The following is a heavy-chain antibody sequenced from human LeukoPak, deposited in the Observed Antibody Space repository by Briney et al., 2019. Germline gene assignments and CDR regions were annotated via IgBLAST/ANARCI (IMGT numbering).Heavy chain of an antibody. Sequence: SETLSLTCTVSSGSISSYYWSWIRQPPGKGLEWIGYIYYSGSTNYNPSLKSRVTISVDTSKNQFYLKLSSVTAADTAVYYCAREGGYDFWSGYYYYYYYYKDVWGKGTTVTVSS. J-gene: IGHJ6*03. D-gene: IGHD3-3*01. V-gene: IGHV4-59*01. CDR1: SGSISSYY. CDR3: AREGGYDFWSGYYYYYYYYKDV. CDR2: IYYSGST.